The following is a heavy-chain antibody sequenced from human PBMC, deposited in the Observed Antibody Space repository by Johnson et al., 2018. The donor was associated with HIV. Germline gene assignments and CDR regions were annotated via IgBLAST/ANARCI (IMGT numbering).Heavy chain of an antibody. J-gene: IGHJ3*02. V-gene: IGHV3-11*04. CDR3: ASTCGGDCSRGDAFDI. CDR1: GFTFSDYY. D-gene: IGHD2-21*02. CDR2: ICSSGSTI. Sequence: QVQLVESGGGVARPGGSLRLSCAGSGFTFSDYYMSWIRQAPGKGLEWVSYICSSGSTIYLADSVQGRFTISRDNAKNSMYLQMNSLRAEDTAVYYCASTCGGDCSRGDAFDIWGQGTMVTVSS.